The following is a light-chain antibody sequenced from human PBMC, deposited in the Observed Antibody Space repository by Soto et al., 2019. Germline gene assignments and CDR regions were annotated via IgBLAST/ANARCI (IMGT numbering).Light chain of an antibody. J-gene: IGKJ2*01. V-gene: IGKV1-5*03. CDR2: KAS. CDR1: QSIGIW. CDR3: QHYNRFSPYT. Sequence: DIQMTQSPSTLSTSVGDRVTITCRASQSIGIWLAWYQQKPGKAPKLLIYKASSLKSGVPSRFSGSGSGTDFTLTISSLQPDDFATYYCQHYNRFSPYTFGQGTKLEIK.